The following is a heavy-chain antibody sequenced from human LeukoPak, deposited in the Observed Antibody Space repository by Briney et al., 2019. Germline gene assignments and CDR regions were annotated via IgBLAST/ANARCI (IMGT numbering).Heavy chain of an antibody. Sequence: GGSLRLSCAASGFTFSSYAMSWVRQPPGKGLEWVSAISGSGGSTYYADSVKGRFTISRDNSKNTLYLQMNSLRADDTAVYYCAKGSVLRFLEWANYYYMDVWGKGTTVTVSS. D-gene: IGHD3-3*01. CDR2: ISGSGGST. CDR1: GFTFSSYA. V-gene: IGHV3-23*01. CDR3: AKGSVLRFLEWANYYYMDV. J-gene: IGHJ6*03.